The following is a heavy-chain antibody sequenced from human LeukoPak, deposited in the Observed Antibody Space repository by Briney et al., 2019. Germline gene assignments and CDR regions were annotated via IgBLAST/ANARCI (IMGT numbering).Heavy chain of an antibody. Sequence: ASVKVSCKASGYTFTSYDINWVRQATGQGLEWMGWMNPNSGNTGYAQKLQGRVTMTRNTSISTAYMELSSLRSEDTAVYYCARVGIAALSLWVWGQGTLVTVSS. J-gene: IGHJ4*02. CDR1: GYTFTSYD. D-gene: IGHD6-13*01. CDR2: MNPNSGNT. CDR3: ARVGIAALSLWV. V-gene: IGHV1-8*01.